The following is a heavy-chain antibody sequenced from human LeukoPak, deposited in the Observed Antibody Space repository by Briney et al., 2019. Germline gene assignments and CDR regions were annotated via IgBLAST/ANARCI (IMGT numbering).Heavy chain of an antibody. CDR1: GFTFSSYA. J-gene: IGHJ6*02. D-gene: IGHD2-21*01. CDR2: ISSSSSTI. V-gene: IGHV3-48*01. Sequence: GRSLRLSCAASGFTFSSYAMHWVRQAPGKGLEWVSYISSSSSTIYYADSVKGRFTISRDNAKNSLYLQMNSLRAEDTAVYYCARDQGGGDYGMDVWGQGTTVTVSS. CDR3: ARDQGGGDYGMDV.